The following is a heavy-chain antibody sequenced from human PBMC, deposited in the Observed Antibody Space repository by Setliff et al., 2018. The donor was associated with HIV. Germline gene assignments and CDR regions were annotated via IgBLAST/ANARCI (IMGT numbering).Heavy chain of an antibody. CDR3: ARGRGSSSSWPIDY. D-gene: IGHD6-13*01. CDR2: IYNTGST. J-gene: IGHJ4*02. Sequence: KPSETLSLTRTVSGGSISSYYWSWIRQPPGKGLEWIGYIYNTGSTYHSPSLESRVTISIDTSKNQFSLKLSSVTAADTAVYFCARGRGSSSSWPIDYWGQGTLVTVSS. CDR1: GGSISSYY. V-gene: IGHV4-59*12.